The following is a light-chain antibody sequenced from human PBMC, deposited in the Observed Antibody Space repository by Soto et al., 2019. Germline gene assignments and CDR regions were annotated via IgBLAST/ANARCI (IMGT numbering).Light chain of an antibody. V-gene: IGLV1-44*01. J-gene: IGLJ1*01. CDR2: YDN. CDR3: AAWDDSLNGRV. CDR1: SSYIGSNT. Sequence: QSVLTQPPSASGTPGQRVTISCSGSSSYIGSNTVNWYQQLPGTAPKLLIYYDNLRPSGVPDRISGSKSGTSASLAISGLQSDDEADYYCAAWDDSLNGRVFGTGTKLTVL.